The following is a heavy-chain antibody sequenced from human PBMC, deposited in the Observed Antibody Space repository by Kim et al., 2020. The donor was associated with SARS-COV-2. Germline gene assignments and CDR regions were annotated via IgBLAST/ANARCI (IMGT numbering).Heavy chain of an antibody. CDR3: ATRGDYGDTAAQAAFDI. Sequence: GGSLRLSCAASGFTFSSCAMSWVRQAPGKGLEWVSAISGGGGSIYYADSVKGRFTISRDNSKNTLYLQMNSLRAEDTAVYYCATRGDYGDTAAQAAFDIWGQGTIVTVSS. CDR2: ISGGGGSI. J-gene: IGHJ3*02. CDR1: GFTFSSCA. V-gene: IGHV3-23*01. D-gene: IGHD4-17*01.